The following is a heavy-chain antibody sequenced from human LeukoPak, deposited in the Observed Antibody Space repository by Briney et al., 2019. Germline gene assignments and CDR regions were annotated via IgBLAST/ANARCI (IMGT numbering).Heavy chain of an antibody. D-gene: IGHD3-22*01. CDR3: ASPRGDDSGGYYTWYFHH. CDR2: IYYSGST. J-gene: IGHJ1*01. CDR1: GGSISSGDYY. Sequence: PSQTLSLTCTVSGGSISSGDYYWSWIRQPPGKALEWIGYIYYSGSTYYNPSLKSRVTISVDTSKNQFSLKLSSVTAADTAVYFCASPRGDDSGGYYTWYFHHWGQGILVTVSS. V-gene: IGHV4-30-4*01.